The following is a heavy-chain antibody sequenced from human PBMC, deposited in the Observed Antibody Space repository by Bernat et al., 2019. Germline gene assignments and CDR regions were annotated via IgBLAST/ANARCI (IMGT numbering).Heavy chain of an antibody. CDR2: ISSSGSTI. CDR1: GFTFSSYE. D-gene: IGHD4-17*01. CDR3: ASNGDYVGHDAFDI. Sequence: EVQLVESGGGLVQPGGSLRLSCAASGFTFSSYEMNWVRQAPGKGLEWVSYISSSGSTIYYADSVKGRFTISRDNAKNTLYLQMNSLRAEDTDVYYWASNGDYVGHDAFDIWGQGTMVTVSS. V-gene: IGHV3-48*03. J-gene: IGHJ3*02.